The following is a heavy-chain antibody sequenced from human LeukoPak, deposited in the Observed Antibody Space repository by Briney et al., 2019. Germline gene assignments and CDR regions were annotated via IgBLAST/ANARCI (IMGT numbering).Heavy chain of an antibody. Sequence: GGSLRLSCAASGFTFSSYGMHWVRQAPGKGLEWVAVISYDGSNKYYADSVKGRFTISRDNSKNTLYLQMNSLRAEDTAVYYCAKDFPPYCSGGSCYSALPNWFDPWGQGTLVTVSS. CDR3: AKDFPPYCSGGSCYSALPNWFDP. CDR1: GFTFSSYG. J-gene: IGHJ5*02. V-gene: IGHV3-30*18. CDR2: ISYDGSNK. D-gene: IGHD2-15*01.